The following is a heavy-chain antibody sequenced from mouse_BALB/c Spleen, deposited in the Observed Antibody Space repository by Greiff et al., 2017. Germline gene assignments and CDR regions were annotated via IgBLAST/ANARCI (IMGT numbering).Heavy chain of an antibody. D-gene: IGHD6-5*01. CDR2: ISYSGST. Sequence: EVKVEESGPSLVKPSQTLSLTCSVTGDSITSGYWNWIRKFPGNKLEYMGYISYSGSTYYNPSLKSRISITRDTSKNQYYLQLNSVTTEDTATYYCARSSYPWFAYWGQGTLVTVSA. CDR1: GDSITSGY. V-gene: IGHV3-8*02. CDR3: ARSSYPWFAY. J-gene: IGHJ3*01.